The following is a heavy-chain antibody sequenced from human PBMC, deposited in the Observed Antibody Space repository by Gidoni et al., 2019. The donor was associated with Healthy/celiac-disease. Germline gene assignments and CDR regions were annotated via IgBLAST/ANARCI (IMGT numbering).Heavy chain of an antibody. CDR2: IWYDGSNK. D-gene: IGHD3-22*01. CDR1: GFPFSSYG. Sequence: QVQLVASGGGVLPPGMSLRLSCAASGFPFSSYGMHWVRQAPGKGLGWVAVIWYDGSNKYYADSVKGRFTISRDNSKNTLYLQMNSLRAEDTAVYYCARDTVVITKYYYYGMDVWGQGTTVTVSS. CDR3: ARDTVVITKYYYYGMDV. V-gene: IGHV3-33*01. J-gene: IGHJ6*02.